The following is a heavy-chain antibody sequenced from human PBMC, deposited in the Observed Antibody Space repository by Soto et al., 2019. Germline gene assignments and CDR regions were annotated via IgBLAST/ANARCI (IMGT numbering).Heavy chain of an antibody. CDR1: GYTFTSYG. D-gene: IGHD3-10*01. CDR3: VRDSQKSHYYGSGSYYFDY. Sequence: QVQLVQSGAEVKKPGASVKVSCKASGYTFTSYGINWVRQAPGQGLEWMGWISAYNGNTNYARKLQGRVTMSTDTSTSPAYMELRSLRSDDTAVYYCVRDSQKSHYYGSGSYYFDYGGQGILVTVSS. CDR2: ISAYNGNT. V-gene: IGHV1-18*04. J-gene: IGHJ4*02.